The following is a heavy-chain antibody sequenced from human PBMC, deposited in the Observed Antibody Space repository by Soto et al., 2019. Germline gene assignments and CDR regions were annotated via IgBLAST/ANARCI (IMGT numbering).Heavy chain of an antibody. Sequence: GGSLRLSCAASGFTVSSNYMSWVRQAPGKGLEWVSVIYSGGSTYYADSVKGRFTISRDNSKNTLYLQMNSLRAEDTAVYYCARGYSSSWTHLDYWGQGTLVTVSS. CDR2: IYSGGST. CDR1: GFTVSSNY. V-gene: IGHV3-66*01. J-gene: IGHJ4*02. D-gene: IGHD6-13*01. CDR3: ARGYSSSWTHLDY.